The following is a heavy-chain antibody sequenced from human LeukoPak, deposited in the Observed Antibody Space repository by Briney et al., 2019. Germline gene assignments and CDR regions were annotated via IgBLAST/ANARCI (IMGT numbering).Heavy chain of an antibody. CDR3: RVTWLLAQDYYWGMDV. J-gene: IGHJ6*02. V-gene: IGHV3-53*01. CDR1: GFTVSSNY. CDR2: IYSGGST. D-gene: IGHD5-12*01. Sequence: GGSLRLSCAASGFTVSSNYMSWVRQAPGKGLEWVSVIYSGGSTYYADSVKGRFTISRDNSKNTLYLQMNSLRAEDTAVYYCRVTWLLAQDYYWGMDVWGQGTTVTVSS.